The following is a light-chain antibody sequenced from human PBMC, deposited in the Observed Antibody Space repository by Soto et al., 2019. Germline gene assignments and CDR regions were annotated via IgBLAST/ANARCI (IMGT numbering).Light chain of an antibody. CDR2: DIS. J-gene: IGKJ2*01. Sequence: EIVLTQFPATLSLSPGERATLSCRASQSVSSYLAWYQQKPGQASRLLIYDISNRATGIPARFIGSGSGTDFTLTISSLEPEDSAVYYCQQRNAWPRNTFGQGTKLEI. CDR1: QSVSSY. CDR3: QQRNAWPRNT. V-gene: IGKV3-11*01.